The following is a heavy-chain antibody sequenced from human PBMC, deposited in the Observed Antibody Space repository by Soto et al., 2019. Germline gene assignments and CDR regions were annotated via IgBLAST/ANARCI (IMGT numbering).Heavy chain of an antibody. CDR3: ARLVYDTRLNYMYFDF. D-gene: IGHD3-10*01. CDR1: GGSISSYY. Sequence: SETLSLTCTVSGGSISSYYWSWIRQPPGKGLEWIGYIYYSGSTNYNPSLKSRVTISVDTSKNQFSLKLSSVTAADTAIYFCARLVYDTRLNYMYFDFWGQGTLVTVSS. V-gene: IGHV4-59*01. J-gene: IGHJ4*02. CDR2: IYYSGST.